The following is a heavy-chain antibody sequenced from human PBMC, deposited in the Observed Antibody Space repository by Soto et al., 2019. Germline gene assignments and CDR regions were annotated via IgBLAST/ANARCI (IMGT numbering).Heavy chain of an antibody. V-gene: IGHV3-30-3*01. Sequence: QVQLVESGGGVVQPGRSLRLSCAASGFTFSSYAMHWVRQAPGKGLEWVAVISYDGRNKYYEESVKGPFTISRDNSKNTLYLQMNRLRAEDTAVYYCARMASFYCSGGSCYPTYGMDVWGQGTTVTVSS. CDR3: ARMASFYCSGGSCYPTYGMDV. J-gene: IGHJ6*02. CDR1: GFTFSSYA. CDR2: ISYDGRNK. D-gene: IGHD2-15*01.